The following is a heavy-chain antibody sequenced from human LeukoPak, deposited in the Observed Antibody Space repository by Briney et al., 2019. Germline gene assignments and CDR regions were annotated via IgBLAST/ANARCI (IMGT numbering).Heavy chain of an antibody. Sequence: PSETLSLTCTVSGYSISSGYYWGWIRQPPGKGLEWIGSIHHSGSTYYNPSLKSRVTVSEDTSKNQFSLKLNSVTAADTAAYCCAREANRNYGYWGQGTLVTVSS. CDR2: IHHSGST. CDR3: AREANRNYGY. J-gene: IGHJ4*02. V-gene: IGHV4-38-2*02. D-gene: IGHD1-7*01. CDR1: GYSISSGYY.